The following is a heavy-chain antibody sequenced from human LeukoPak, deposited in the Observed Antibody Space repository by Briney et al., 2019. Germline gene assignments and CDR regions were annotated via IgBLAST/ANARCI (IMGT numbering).Heavy chain of an antibody. CDR3: ARTGSWYHYFDY. V-gene: IGHV4-59*01. Sequence: TSETLSLTCTVSGGSISSYYWSWIRQPPGKGLEWIGYIYYSGSTNYNPSLKSRVTISVDTSKNQFSLKLSSVTAADTAVYYCARTGSWYHYFDYWGQGALVTVSS. J-gene: IGHJ4*02. CDR1: GGSISSYY. CDR2: IYYSGST. D-gene: IGHD6-13*01.